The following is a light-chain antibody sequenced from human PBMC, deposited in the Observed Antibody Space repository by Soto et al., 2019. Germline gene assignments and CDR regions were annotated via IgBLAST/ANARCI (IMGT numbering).Light chain of an antibody. CDR2: AAS. Sequence: DIQMTQSPSSLSASVGDSVTITCRASQSISSYLNWYQQKPGKAPKLLIYAASSLQSGVPSRFSGSGSGTDFTLTISSLQPEDFATYYCQQSYSTPRTFGQETKVEIK. J-gene: IGKJ1*01. V-gene: IGKV1-39*01. CDR1: QSISSY. CDR3: QQSYSTPRT.